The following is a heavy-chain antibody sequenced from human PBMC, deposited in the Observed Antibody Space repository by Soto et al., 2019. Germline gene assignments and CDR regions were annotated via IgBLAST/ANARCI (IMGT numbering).Heavy chain of an antibody. CDR2: ISGGGVAT. D-gene: IGHD3-22*01. J-gene: IGHJ4*02. CDR3: AKGRESSGSYRPFDY. CDR1: GFTFSSYA. V-gene: IGHV3-23*01. Sequence: GGSLRLSCAASGFTFSSYAMSWVRQAPGKGLEWVSAISGGGVATNYADSVKGRFTISRDNSKNTLYLQMNSLRAEDTAVYYCAKGRESSGSYRPFDYWGQGXLVTVYS.